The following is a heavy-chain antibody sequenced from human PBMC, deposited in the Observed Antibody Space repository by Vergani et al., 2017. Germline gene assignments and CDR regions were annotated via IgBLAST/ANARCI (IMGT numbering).Heavy chain of an antibody. CDR1: GFTFSSYS. V-gene: IGHV3-21*01. J-gene: IGHJ4*02. Sequence: VQLVESGGGVVQPGRSLRLSCAASGFTFSSYSMNWVRQAPGKGLEWVSSISSSSSYIYYADSVKGLFTISRDNAKNSLYLQMNSLRAEDTAVYYCARETWGFFDYWGQGTLVTVSS. D-gene: IGHD7-27*01. CDR2: ISSSSSYI. CDR3: ARETWGFFDY.